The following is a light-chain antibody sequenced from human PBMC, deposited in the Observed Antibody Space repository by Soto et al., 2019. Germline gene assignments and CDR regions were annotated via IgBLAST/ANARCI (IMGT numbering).Light chain of an antibody. V-gene: IGKV3-20*01. CDR2: GAS. Sequence: DIVLTQSPGTLSLSPGERATLSCRASQSVSSSYLAWYQQKPGQAPRLLIYGASSRATGIPDRFSGSGSGTDFTLTISRLEPEDVAVYYCQQYGSSGTFGQGTKVDIK. CDR1: QSVSSSY. J-gene: IGKJ1*01. CDR3: QQYGSSGT.